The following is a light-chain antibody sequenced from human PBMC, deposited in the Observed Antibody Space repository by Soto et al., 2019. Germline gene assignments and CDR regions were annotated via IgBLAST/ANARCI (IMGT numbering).Light chain of an antibody. CDR3: QQYGSSLIT. CDR1: QSVSSSY. CDR2: GAS. V-gene: IGKV3-20*01. J-gene: IGKJ5*01. Sequence: EILLTHSPGTLSLSPGERATLSCRASQSVSSSYLAWYQQKPGQAPRLLIYGASSRATGIPDRFSGSGSGTDFTLTISRMEPEDFAVYYCQQYGSSLITFGQGTRMEIK.